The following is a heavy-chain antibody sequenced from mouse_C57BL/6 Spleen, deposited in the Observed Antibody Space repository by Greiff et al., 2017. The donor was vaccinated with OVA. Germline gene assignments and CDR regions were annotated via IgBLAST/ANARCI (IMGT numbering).Heavy chain of an antibody. CDR2: ISYDGSN. Sequence: EVQLQQSGPGLVKPSQSLSLTCSVTGYSITSGYYWNWIRQFPGNKLEWMGYISYDGSNNYNPSLKNRISITRDTSKNQFFLKLNSVTTEDTATYYCARLRRDYYAMDYWGQGTSVTVSS. V-gene: IGHV3-6*01. D-gene: IGHD2-12*01. CDR3: ARLRRDYYAMDY. J-gene: IGHJ4*01. CDR1: GYSITSGYY.